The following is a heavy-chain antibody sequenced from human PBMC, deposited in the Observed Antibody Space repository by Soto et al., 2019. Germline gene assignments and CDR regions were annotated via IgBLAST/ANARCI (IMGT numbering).Heavy chain of an antibody. V-gene: IGHV4-30-4*01. CDR2: IYYSGTT. Sequence: QVQLQASRPGLVKPSQTLSLTCSVSGGSISNSDYYWSWFRQPPGKGLEWIGYIYYSGTTYYSPSLKSRVAISVDTSMINVSLMLSSATAADAAVYSCVRAMVITPRIDSWGQGTQVTVSS. J-gene: IGHJ4*02. CDR3: VRAMVITPRIDS. CDR1: GGSISNSDYY. D-gene: IGHD2-21*01.